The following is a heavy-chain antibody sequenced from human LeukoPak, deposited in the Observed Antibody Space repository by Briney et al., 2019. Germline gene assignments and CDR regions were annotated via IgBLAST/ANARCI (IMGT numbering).Heavy chain of an antibody. Sequence: GGSLRLSRAASGFTFSSYGMHWVRQAPGKGLEWVAFIRYDGSNKYYADSAKGRFTISRDNSKNTLYLQMNSLRAEDTAVYYCAKDLIVGVLDYWGQGTLVTVSS. CDR2: IRYDGSNK. V-gene: IGHV3-30*02. J-gene: IGHJ4*02. D-gene: IGHD1-26*01. CDR1: GFTFSSYG. CDR3: AKDLIVGVLDY.